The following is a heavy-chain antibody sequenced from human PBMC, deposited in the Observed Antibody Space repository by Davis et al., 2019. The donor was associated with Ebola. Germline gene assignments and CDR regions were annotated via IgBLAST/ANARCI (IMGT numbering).Heavy chain of an antibody. V-gene: IGHV1-69*13. CDR3: ASMVQDRWFDP. D-gene: IGHD3-10*01. CDR2: IIPIFGTA. J-gene: IGHJ5*02. Sequence: AASVKVSCKASGGTFSSYAISWVRQAPGQGLEWMGGIIPIFGTANYAQKFQGRVTITADESTSTAYMELSSLRSEDTAVYYWASMVQDRWFDPWGQGTLVTVSS. CDR1: GGTFSSYA.